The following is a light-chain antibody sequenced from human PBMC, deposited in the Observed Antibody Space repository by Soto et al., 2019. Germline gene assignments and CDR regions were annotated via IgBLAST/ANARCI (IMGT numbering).Light chain of an antibody. CDR1: QDIGTW. J-gene: IGKJ3*01. V-gene: IGKV1-12*01. CDR3: QQADSFPFT. CDR2: VAS. Sequence: DIQLTQSPSSVSASVGDRVTITCRASQDIGTWLARYQQKPGKAPKLLIYVASNLQSGLPSRFSGAGSGTDFNLTITSLQPEDFATYHCQQADSFPFTFGPGTKVDFK.